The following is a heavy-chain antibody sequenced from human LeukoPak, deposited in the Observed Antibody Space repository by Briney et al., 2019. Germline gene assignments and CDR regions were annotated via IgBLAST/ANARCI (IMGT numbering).Heavy chain of an antibody. Sequence: PSETLSLTCTVSGGSISHYFWSWIRQPPGQGLEWVGYVYYRGNTIYSPSLRSRVTISVDSSKNEFCLKMTSVTAADTAVYYCARHADIAAYREGMDVWGKGTTVTVSS. D-gene: IGHD2-15*01. V-gene: IGHV4-59*01. CDR3: ARHADIAAYREGMDV. J-gene: IGHJ6*04. CDR2: VYYRGNT. CDR1: GGSISHYF.